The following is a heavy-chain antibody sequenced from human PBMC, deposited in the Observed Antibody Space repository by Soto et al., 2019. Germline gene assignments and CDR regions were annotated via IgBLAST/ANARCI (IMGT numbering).Heavy chain of an antibody. J-gene: IGHJ5*02. V-gene: IGHV3-21*01. CDR1: GFTFSSYS. CDR3: ARDRVVAPPTNWFDP. CDR2: ISSSSSYI. Sequence: VGSLRLSCAASGFTFSSYSMNWVRQAPGKGLEWVSSISSSSSYIYYADSVKGRLTISRDNAKNSLYLQMNSLRAEDTAVYYCARDRVVAPPTNWFDPWGQGTLVTVSS. D-gene: IGHD2-15*01.